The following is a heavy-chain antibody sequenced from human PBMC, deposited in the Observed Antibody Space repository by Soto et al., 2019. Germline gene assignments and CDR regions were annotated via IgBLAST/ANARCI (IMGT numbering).Heavy chain of an antibody. D-gene: IGHD3-9*01. J-gene: IGHJ4*02. CDR3: ARGGLLTGYLDY. Sequence: QVQLVESGGGVVQPGRSLRLSCAASGFTFSSYGMHWVRQAPGKGLEWVAVIWYDGSNKYYADSVKGRFTISRDNSKNTLYLQMNSLRAEDTAVYYCARGGLLTGYLDYWGQGTLVTVSS. CDR2: IWYDGSNK. CDR1: GFTFSSYG. V-gene: IGHV3-33*01.